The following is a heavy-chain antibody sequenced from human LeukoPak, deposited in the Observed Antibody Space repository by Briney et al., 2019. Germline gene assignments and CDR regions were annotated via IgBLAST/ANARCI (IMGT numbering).Heavy chain of an antibody. V-gene: IGHV1-2*02. CDR2: INPNSGGT. J-gene: IGHJ4*02. Sequence: GASVKVSCKASGYTFTGYYMHWVRQAPGQGLEWMGWINPNSGGTNYAQKFQGRVIMTRDTSISTAYMELSRLRSDDTAVYYCARTYSKFLEWLSAFGYWGQGTLVTVSS. CDR3: ARTYSKFLEWLSAFGY. CDR1: GYTFTGYY. D-gene: IGHD3-3*01.